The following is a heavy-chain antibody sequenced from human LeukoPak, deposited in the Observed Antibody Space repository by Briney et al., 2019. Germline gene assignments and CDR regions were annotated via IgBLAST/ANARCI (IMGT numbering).Heavy chain of an antibody. V-gene: IGHV3-33*08. Sequence: PGGSLRLSXAASGFTFSSDGMHWVRQAPGRGLKWVSVIRYNGGNNYYADSVKGRFTISGDNSKNKRCLQMNSLTTSETAVYYCAREGHWGCEAFAIGGEATLGTVST. CDR3: AREGHWGCEAFAI. CDR1: GFTFSSDG. J-gene: IGHJ3*02. CDR2: IRYNGGNN. D-gene: IGHD2-8*02.